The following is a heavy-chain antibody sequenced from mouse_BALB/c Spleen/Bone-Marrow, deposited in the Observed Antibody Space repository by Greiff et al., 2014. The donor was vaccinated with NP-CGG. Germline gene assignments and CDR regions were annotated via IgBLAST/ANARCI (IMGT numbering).Heavy chain of an antibody. CDR1: GYSFPTYW. D-gene: IGHD2-1*01. Sequence: QVPLPQTGTEGGRPGASGKLSCKASGYSFPTYWMKWGKAGPGQSLWGNGMIHPSDSETRLNQKFKDKATLTVDKSSSTAYMQLNSPTSEDSAVYYCAREKVYYGISWFAYWGQGTLVTVSA. CDR3: AREKVYYGISWFAY. J-gene: IGHJ3*01. V-gene: IGHV1-61*01. CDR2: IHPSDSET.